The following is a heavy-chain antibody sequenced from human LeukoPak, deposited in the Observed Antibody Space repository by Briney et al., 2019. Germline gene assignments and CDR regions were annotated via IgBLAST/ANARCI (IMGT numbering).Heavy chain of an antibody. CDR2: INPNSGGT. D-gene: IGHD4-17*01. J-gene: IGHJ4*02. CDR3: ARAPPCGPVTYYFDY. V-gene: IGHV1-2*06. CDR1: GYTFTGYY. Sequence: ASVKVSCKASGYTFTGYYMHWVRQAPGQGLEWMGRINPNSGGTNYAQRFQGRVTMTRDTSISTAYMELSRLRADDTAVYYCARAPPCGPVTYYFDYWGQGTLVTVSS.